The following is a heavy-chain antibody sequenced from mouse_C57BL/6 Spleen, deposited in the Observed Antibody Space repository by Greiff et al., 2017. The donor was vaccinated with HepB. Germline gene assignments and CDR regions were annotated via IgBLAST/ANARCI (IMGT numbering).Heavy chain of an antibody. CDR3: ARELGNAMDY. V-gene: IGHV1-19*01. Sequence: EVQLQQSGPVLVKPGASVKMSCKASGYTFTDYYMNWVKQSHGKSLEWIGVINPYNGGTSYNQKFKGKATLTVDKSSSTAYMELNSLTSEDSAVYYCARELGNAMDYWGQGTSVTVSS. CDR1: GYTFTDYY. D-gene: IGHD4-1*01. J-gene: IGHJ4*01. CDR2: INPYNGGT.